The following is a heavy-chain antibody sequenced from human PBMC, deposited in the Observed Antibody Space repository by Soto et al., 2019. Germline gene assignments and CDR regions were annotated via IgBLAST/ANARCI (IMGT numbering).Heavy chain of an antibody. D-gene: IGHD3-3*01. V-gene: IGHV3-30*18. CDR1: GFTFSSYG. CDR2: ISYDGSNK. Sequence: PGGSLRLPCAASGFTFSSYGMHWVRQAPGKGLEWVAVISYDGSNKYFADSVKGRFTISRDNSKNTLYLQMNSLRAEDTAVYYCAKDPSGAYDFWSGSLRLYFDYWGQGTLVTVSS. J-gene: IGHJ4*02. CDR3: AKDPSGAYDFWSGSLRLYFDY.